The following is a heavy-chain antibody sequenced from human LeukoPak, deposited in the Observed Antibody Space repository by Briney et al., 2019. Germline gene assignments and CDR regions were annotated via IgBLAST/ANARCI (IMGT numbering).Heavy chain of an antibody. V-gene: IGHV3-21*01. CDR1: GFTFSSYS. CDR2: ISSSSSYI. J-gene: IGHJ4*02. D-gene: IGHD6-19*01. CDR3: ARESSGGWYYGNDY. Sequence: GGSLRLSCAASGFTFSSYSMNWVRQAPGKGLEWVSSISSSSSYIYYADSVKGRFTISRDNAKNSLYLQMNSLRAEDTAVYYCARESSGGWYYGNDYWGQGTLVTVSS.